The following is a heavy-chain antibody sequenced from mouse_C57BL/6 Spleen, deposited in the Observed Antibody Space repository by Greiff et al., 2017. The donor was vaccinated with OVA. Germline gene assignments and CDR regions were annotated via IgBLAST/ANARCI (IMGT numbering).Heavy chain of an antibody. J-gene: IGHJ4*01. CDR3: ARGITTVVECYAMDY. CDR2: IWTGGGT. CDR1: GFSLTSYA. Sequence: VKLVESGPGLVAPSQSLSITCTVSGFSLTSYAISWVRQPPGKGLEWLGVIWTGGGTNYNSALKSRLSISKDNSKSQVFLKMNSLQTDDTARYYCARGITTVVECYAMDYWGQGTSVTVSS. D-gene: IGHD1-1*01. V-gene: IGHV2-9-1*01.